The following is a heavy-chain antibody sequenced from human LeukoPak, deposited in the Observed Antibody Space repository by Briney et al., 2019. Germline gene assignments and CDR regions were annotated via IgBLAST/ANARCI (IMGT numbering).Heavy chain of an antibody. D-gene: IGHD2-2*01. CDR3: ARVGYCSSTSCYGDDY. CDR1: GFTLSSYS. J-gene: IGHJ4*02. V-gene: IGHV3-21*01. CDR2: ISSSSSYI. Sequence: GGSLRLSCAASGFTLSSYSMNWVRQAPGKGLEWVPSISSSSSYIYYADSVKGRFTISRDNAKNSLYLQMNSLRAEDTAVYYCARVGYCSSTSCYGDDYWGQGTLVTVSS.